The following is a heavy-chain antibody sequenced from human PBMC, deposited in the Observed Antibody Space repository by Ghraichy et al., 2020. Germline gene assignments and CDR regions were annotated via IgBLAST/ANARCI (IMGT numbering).Heavy chain of an antibody. J-gene: IGHJ4*02. V-gene: IGHV3-21*01. CDR2: ISSSSSYI. CDR3: ASLVYCSSSTCSPDY. D-gene: IGHD2-2*01. CDR1: GFTFSCYS. Sequence: GGSLRLSCAASGFTFSCYSMNWVRQAPGKGLEWVSSISSSSSYIYYADSVKGRFTISRDNAKNSLYLQMNSLRAEDTAVYYCASLVYCSSSTCSPDYWGQGTLVTVSS.